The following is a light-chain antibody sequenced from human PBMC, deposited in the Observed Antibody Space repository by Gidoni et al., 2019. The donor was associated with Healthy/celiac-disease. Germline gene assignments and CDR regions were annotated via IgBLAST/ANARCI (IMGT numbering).Light chain of an antibody. CDR1: ALPKQY. CDR3: QSADSSGTYHVV. V-gene: IGLV3-25*03. Sequence: SYELPQPPSVSVSPGQTARITCSGDALPKQYAYWYQQKPGHAPVLVIYKASVRPSGIPERFAGSSSGTTVTLTISGVQAEDEADYYCQSADSSGTYHVVFGGGTKLTVL. CDR2: KAS. J-gene: IGLJ2*01.